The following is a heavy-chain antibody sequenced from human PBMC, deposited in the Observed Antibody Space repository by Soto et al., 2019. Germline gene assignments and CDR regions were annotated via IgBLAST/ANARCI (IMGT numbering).Heavy chain of an antibody. CDR3: ARFRSERPFDY. J-gene: IGHJ4*02. CDR1: GLTFSRYT. V-gene: IGHV3-30-3*01. CDR2: ISYHGNNK. Sequence: QVQLVESGGGVVQPGRSLRLSCAASGLTFSRYTMHWVRQAPGKGLEWVAVISYHGNNKYYADSVKGRFTISRDNSKNTLSLQMNSLSPEDTAVYYCARFRSERPFDYWGQGTLVTVSS.